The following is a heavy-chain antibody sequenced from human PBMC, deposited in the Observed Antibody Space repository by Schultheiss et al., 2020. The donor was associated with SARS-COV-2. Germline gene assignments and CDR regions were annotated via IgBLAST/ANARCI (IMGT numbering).Heavy chain of an antibody. Sequence: GGSLRLSCAASGFTFSSYAMHWVRQAPGKGLEWVAVISYDGRNKFYGDSAKGRFTISRDTSKNTLYLQMNSLRAEDTAVYYCARYMISFGGIIVSGFDYWGQGALVTVSS. D-gene: IGHD3-16*02. V-gene: IGHV3-30*04. CDR3: ARYMISFGGIIVSGFDY. CDR2: ISYDGRNK. J-gene: IGHJ4*02. CDR1: GFTFSSYA.